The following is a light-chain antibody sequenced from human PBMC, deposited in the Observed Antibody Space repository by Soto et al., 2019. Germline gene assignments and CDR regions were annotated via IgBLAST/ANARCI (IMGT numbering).Light chain of an antibody. V-gene: IGKV3-20*01. CDR2: DAS. Sequence: EIAMTQSPGTLSVSPEERATLSCIASQSVSRNLAWYQQKPGQAPRLLISDASTRATGIPARFSGSGSGTDFTLTISRLEPEDFAVYYCHHYGTSHPFPFGPGTKVDIK. CDR3: HHYGTSHPFP. CDR1: QSVSRN. J-gene: IGKJ3*01.